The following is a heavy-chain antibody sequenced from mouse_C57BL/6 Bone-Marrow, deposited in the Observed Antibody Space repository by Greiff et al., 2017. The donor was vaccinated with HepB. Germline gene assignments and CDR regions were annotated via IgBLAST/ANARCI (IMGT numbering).Heavy chain of an antibody. CDR1: GFTFSSYA. CDR2: ISDGGSYT. CDR3: ARDGDYRLGLDD. Sequence: EVKLVESGGGLVKPGGSLKLSCAASGFTFSSYAMSWVRQTPEKRLEWVATISDGGSYTYYPDNVKGRFTISRDNAKNNLYMQMSHLKSEDTAMYYCARDGDYRLGLDDWGQGTTLTVAS. D-gene: IGHD2-4*01. V-gene: IGHV5-4*01. J-gene: IGHJ2*01.